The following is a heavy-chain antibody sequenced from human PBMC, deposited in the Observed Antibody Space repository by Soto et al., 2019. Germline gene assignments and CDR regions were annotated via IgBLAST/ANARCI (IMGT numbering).Heavy chain of an antibody. CDR1: GGSFSGYY. J-gene: IGHJ5*02. CDR2: INHSGST. D-gene: IGHD6-13*01. CDR3: ARGGIAAAGNNWFDP. V-gene: IGHV4-34*01. Sequence: SETLSLTCAVYGGSFSGYYWSWIRQPPGKGLEWIGEINHSGSTNYNPSLKSRFTISVDTSKNQFSLKLSSVTAADTAVYYCARGGIAAAGNNWFDPWGQGTLVTVSS.